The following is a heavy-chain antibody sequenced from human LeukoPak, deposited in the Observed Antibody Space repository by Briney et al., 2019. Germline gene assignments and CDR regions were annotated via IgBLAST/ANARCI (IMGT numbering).Heavy chain of an antibody. CDR1: GFTFSSYW. CDR2: IKQDGSEK. CDR3: AKMSSSWTYYYGMDV. V-gene: IGHV3-7*03. J-gene: IGHJ6*02. Sequence: GGSLRLSCAASGFTFSSYWMSWVRQAPGKGLEWVANIKQDGSEKYYVDSVKGRFTISRDNSKNTLYLQMNSLRAEDTAVYYCAKMSSSWTYYYGMDVWGQGTTVTVSS. D-gene: IGHD6-13*01.